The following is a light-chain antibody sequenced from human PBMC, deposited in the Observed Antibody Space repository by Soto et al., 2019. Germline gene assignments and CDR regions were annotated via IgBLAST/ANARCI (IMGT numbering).Light chain of an antibody. CDR1: QSVSSSY. CDR3: QHYGGSPSFT. Sequence: IVLTQSPGTLSLSPGERATLSCRASQSVSSSYLGWYQQKPGQAPRLLIYGASGRATGIPDRFSGSGSGTDCTLTISRLEPEDFAVYYCQHYGGSPSFTFGPGTKVDIK. CDR2: GAS. J-gene: IGKJ3*01. V-gene: IGKV3-20*01.